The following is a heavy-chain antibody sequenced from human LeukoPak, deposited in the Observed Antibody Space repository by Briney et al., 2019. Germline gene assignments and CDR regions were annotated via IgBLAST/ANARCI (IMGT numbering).Heavy chain of an antibody. D-gene: IGHD1-26*01. Sequence: GGSLRLSCAASGLTFSTYWMHWVGQAPGKGLAWVARINPDGSIRTYANSVQGRVTISRDTAKDTLFLQMNSLRAEDTAVYYCAREARVGGALQYWGQGTPVTVSS. J-gene: IGHJ4*02. CDR2: INPDGSIR. CDR1: GLTFSTYW. V-gene: IGHV3-74*03. CDR3: AREARVGGALQY.